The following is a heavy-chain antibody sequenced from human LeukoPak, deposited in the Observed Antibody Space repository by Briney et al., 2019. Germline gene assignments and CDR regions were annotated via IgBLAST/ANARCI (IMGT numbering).Heavy chain of an antibody. V-gene: IGHV4-59*01. D-gene: IGHD3-22*01. Sequence: SETLSLTCAVYDGSFCSYYWNWLRQPPGKGLEWIGYIYYSGSTNYNPSLKSRVTISVDTSKNQFSLKLSSVTAADTAVYYCARGADSSGYYSIFYFDYWGQGTLVTVSS. CDR2: IYYSGST. CDR3: ARGADSSGYYSIFYFDY. J-gene: IGHJ4*02. CDR1: DGSFCSYY.